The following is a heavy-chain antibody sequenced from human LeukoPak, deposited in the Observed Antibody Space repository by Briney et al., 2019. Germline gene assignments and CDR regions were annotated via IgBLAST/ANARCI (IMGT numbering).Heavy chain of an antibody. Sequence: PGGSLRLSCAASGFTFSSYSMNWVRQAPGKGLEWVSSISSSSSYIYYADSVKGRFTISRDNAKNSLYLQMSSLRAEDTAVYYCARGRSSEIDYWGQGTLVTVSS. V-gene: IGHV3-21*01. J-gene: IGHJ4*02. CDR1: GFTFSSYS. CDR3: ARGRSSEIDY. CDR2: ISSSSSYI. D-gene: IGHD6-25*01.